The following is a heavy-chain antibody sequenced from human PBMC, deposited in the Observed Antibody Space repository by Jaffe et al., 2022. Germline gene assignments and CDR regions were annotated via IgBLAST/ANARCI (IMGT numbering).Heavy chain of an antibody. V-gene: IGHV4-59*01. Sequence: QVQLQESGPGLVKPSETLSLTCTVSGGSISSYYWSWIRQPPGKGLEWIGYIYYSGSTNYNPSLKSRVTISVDTSKNQFSLKLSSVTAADTAVYYCARGIREGPAELNYYYYMDVWGKGTTVTVSS. CDR2: IYYSGST. D-gene: IGHD3-10*01. CDR3: ARGIREGPAELNYYYYMDV. CDR1: GGSISSYY. J-gene: IGHJ6*03.